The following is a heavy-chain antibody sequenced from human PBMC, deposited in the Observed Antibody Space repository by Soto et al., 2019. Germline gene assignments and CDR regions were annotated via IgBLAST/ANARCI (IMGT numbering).Heavy chain of an antibody. CDR2: IYYSGST. V-gene: IGHV4-39*01. J-gene: IGHJ3*02. Sequence: QLQLQESGPGLVKPSETLSLTCTVSGGSISSSSYYWGWIRQPPGKGLEWIGSIYYSGSTYYNPSIMSRVTISVDTSKNQFSLKLSSVTAADTAVYYCARRLVGAPDIVVVVAATGAFDIWGQGTMVTVSS. D-gene: IGHD2-15*01. CDR1: GGSISSSSYY. CDR3: ARRLVGAPDIVVVVAATGAFDI.